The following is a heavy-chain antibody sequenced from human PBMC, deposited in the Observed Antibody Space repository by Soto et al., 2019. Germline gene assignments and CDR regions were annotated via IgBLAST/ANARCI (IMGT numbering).Heavy chain of an antibody. V-gene: IGHV3-33*01. J-gene: IGHJ6*02. CDR1: GFTFRDYG. D-gene: IGHD3-10*01. CDR3: ASSSSGEPMNYGMDV. Sequence: GGSLRLSCVTSGFTFRDYGIHWVRQAPGKGLEWVAVIWDDGSSQYYGDSVKGRFTISRDNSKNTLYLQMNSLRAEDTAVYFWASSSSGEPMNYGMDVWGQGTTVTVSS. CDR2: IWDDGSSQ.